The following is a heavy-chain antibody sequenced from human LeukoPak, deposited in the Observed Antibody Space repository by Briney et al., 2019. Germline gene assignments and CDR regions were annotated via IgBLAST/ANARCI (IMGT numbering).Heavy chain of an antibody. Sequence: ASVKVPCKASGYTFTGYYMHWVRQAPGQGLEWMGRINPNSGGTNYAQKFQGRVTMTRDTSISTAYMELSRLRSDDTAVYYCARDSGYYPIKDWWGQGTLVTVSS. CDR1: GYTFTGYY. CDR3: ARDSGYYPIKDW. D-gene: IGHD3-22*01. V-gene: IGHV1-2*06. J-gene: IGHJ4*02. CDR2: INPNSGGT.